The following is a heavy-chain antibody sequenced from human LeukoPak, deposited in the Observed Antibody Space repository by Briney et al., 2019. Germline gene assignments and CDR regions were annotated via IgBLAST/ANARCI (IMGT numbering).Heavy chain of an antibody. V-gene: IGHV4-34*01. Sequence: PSETLSLTCAVYGGSFSGYYWSWIRQPPGKGLEWIGEINHSGSTNYNPSLKSRVTISVDTSKNQFSLKLSSVTAADTAVYYCARHASISGARDYWGQGTLVTVSS. D-gene: IGHD3-10*01. J-gene: IGHJ4*02. CDR3: ARHASISGARDY. CDR2: INHSGST. CDR1: GGSFSGYY.